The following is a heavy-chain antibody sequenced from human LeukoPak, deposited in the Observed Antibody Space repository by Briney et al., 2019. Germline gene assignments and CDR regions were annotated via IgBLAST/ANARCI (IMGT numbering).Heavy chain of an antibody. J-gene: IGHJ4*02. D-gene: IGHD5-24*01. CDR1: GGSISSGSYY. CDR3: ARGPDAYNAQY. CDR2: ISHSGST. V-gene: IGHV4-39*07. Sequence: SETLSLTCTVSGGSISSGSYYWGWVRQPPGKGLEWIGSISHSGSTRYTPSLKSRVTISVDTSKNQFSLKLNSVTAADTAVYYCARGPDAYNAQYWGQGILVTVSS.